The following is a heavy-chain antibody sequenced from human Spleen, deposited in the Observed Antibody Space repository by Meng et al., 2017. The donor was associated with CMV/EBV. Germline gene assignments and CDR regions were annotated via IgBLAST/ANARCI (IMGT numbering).Heavy chain of an antibody. Sequence: GGSLRLSCEASGFTFSDYWMTWVRQAPGKGLEWVANIKQDGSGTYYVDSVKGRFTISRDNAKNSLYLQMSSLRAEDTAVYYCARLHITIFGVVNCFGYWGLGTLVTVSS. CDR1: GFTFSDYW. J-gene: IGHJ4*02. D-gene: IGHD3-3*01. V-gene: IGHV3-7*01. CDR3: ARLHITIFGVVNCFGY. CDR2: IKQDGSGT.